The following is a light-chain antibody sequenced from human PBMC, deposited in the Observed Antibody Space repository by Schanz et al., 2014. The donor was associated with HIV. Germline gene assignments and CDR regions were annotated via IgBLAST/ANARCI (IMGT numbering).Light chain of an antibody. CDR3: QQYYSYPWT. J-gene: IGKJ1*01. CDR1: QSISSW. Sequence: DIQMTQSPSTLSASVGDRISITCRASQSISSWLAWYQQKPGKAPKLLIYKASSLESGVPSRFSGSGSETDFTLTISCLQSEDFAIYYCQQYYSYPWTFGQGTKVEIK. CDR2: KAS. V-gene: IGKV1-5*03.